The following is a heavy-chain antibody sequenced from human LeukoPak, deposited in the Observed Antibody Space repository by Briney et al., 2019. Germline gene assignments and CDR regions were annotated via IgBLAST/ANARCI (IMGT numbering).Heavy chain of an antibody. CDR3: ARVSGKWLQYDFDY. J-gene: IGHJ4*02. V-gene: IGHV3-21*01. CDR2: ISSGGTYI. D-gene: IGHD5-24*01. Sequence: PGGSLRLSCAASGFTLSSYTMDSVRQAPGKGLEWVSSISSGGTYIYYADYGNGRATISIDNAKRSLYLTMNSLRAEDTAVYYCARVSGKWLQYDFDYGGQGTLVTVS. CDR1: GFTLSSYT.